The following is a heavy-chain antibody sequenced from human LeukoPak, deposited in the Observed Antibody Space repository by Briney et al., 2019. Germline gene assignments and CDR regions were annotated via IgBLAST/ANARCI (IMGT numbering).Heavy chain of an antibody. D-gene: IGHD3-3*01. Sequence: PSETLSLTCTVSGGSISSGGYDWSWIRQHPGKGLEWIGYIYYSGSTYYNPSLKSRVTISVDTSKNQFSLKLSSVTAADTAVYYCARDQVVIFGVVSAAFDIWGQGTMVTVSS. J-gene: IGHJ3*02. CDR3: ARDQVVIFGVVSAAFDI. CDR2: IYYSGST. CDR1: GGSISSGGYD. V-gene: IGHV4-31*03.